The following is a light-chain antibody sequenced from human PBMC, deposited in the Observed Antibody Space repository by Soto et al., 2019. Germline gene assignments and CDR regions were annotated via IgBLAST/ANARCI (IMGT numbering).Light chain of an antibody. CDR2: EVS. Sequence: QSALTQPPSASGSPGQSVTISCTGTSSDVGGYNYVSWYQQHPGKAPKLMIYEVSKRPSGVPDRFSGSKSGNTASLTVSGLQAEDEADYYCSSYAGSNNSNFGTGTKLT. CDR3: SSYAGSNNSN. CDR1: SSDVGGYNY. J-gene: IGLJ1*01. V-gene: IGLV2-8*01.